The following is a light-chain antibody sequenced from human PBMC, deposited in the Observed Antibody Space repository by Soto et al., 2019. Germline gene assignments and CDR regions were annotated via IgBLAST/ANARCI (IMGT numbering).Light chain of an antibody. CDR2: DVS. CDR3: CSYAGSYTLWV. J-gene: IGLJ3*02. CDR1: SSDVGGYNF. Sequence: QSVLTKPRSVSGSPGQSVAISCTGTSSDVGGYNFVSWYQQHPGKAPKLIIYDVSKRPSGVPDRFSGSKSGNTASLTLSGLQAEDEADYYCCSYAGSYTLWVFGGGTKVTVL. V-gene: IGLV2-11*01.